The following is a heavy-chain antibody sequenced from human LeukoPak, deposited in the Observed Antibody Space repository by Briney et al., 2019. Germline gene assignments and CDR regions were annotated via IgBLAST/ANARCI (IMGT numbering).Heavy chain of an antibody. CDR1: GGTFSSYA. CDR2: IIPIFGTA. CDR3: AMVVTPGYYYYYMDV. V-gene: IGHV1-69*05. Sequence: ASVKVSCKASGGTFSSYAISWVRQAPGQGLEWMGRIIPIFGTANYAQKFQGRVTITTDESTSTAYMELSSLRSEDTAVYYCAMVVTPGYYYYYMDVWGKGTTVTVSS. J-gene: IGHJ6*03. D-gene: IGHD4-23*01.